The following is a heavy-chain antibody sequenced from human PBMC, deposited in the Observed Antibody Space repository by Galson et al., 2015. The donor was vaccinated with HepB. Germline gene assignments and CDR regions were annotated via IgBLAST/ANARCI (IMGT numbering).Heavy chain of an antibody. CDR1: GFTFSDYY. J-gene: IGHJ2*01. CDR2: ISSSSSYT. D-gene: IGHD4-17*01. Sequence: SLRLSCAASGFTFSDYYMSWIRQAPGKGLEWVSYISSSSSYTNYADSVKGRFTISRDNAKNSLYLQMNSLRAEDTAVYYCARDPGGYGDYIPWYFDLWGRGTLVTVSS. V-gene: IGHV3-11*06. CDR3: ARDPGGYGDYIPWYFDL.